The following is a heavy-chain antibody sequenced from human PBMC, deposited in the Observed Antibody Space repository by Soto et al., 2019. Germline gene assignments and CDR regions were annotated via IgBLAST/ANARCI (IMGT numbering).Heavy chain of an antibody. J-gene: IGHJ4*02. V-gene: IGHV3-15*01. CDR1: GFTFRNAC. CDR2: IKNKADDETT. Sequence: GAALLLSCSDPGFTFRNACMHSVLQSPGKGQEWVVRIKNKADDETTDYAIPVKGRFTIARDDSKNTLFLQMNSLKSEYTALYYCTTEGNDNSGYYERHSKQWGQGTQVTVSS. CDR3: TTEGNDNSGYYERHSKQ. D-gene: IGHD3-22*01.